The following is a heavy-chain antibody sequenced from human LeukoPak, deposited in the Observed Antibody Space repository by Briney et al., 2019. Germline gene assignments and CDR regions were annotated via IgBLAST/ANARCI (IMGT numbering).Heavy chain of an antibody. V-gene: IGHV3-53*05. CDR2: IYSGGST. CDR1: GFTVSSNY. J-gene: IGHJ4*02. D-gene: IGHD5-24*01. Sequence: SGGSLRLSCAASGFTVSSNYMSWVRQAPGKGLEWVSVIYSGGSTYYADSVKGRFTISRDNSKNTLYLQMNSLRAEDTAVCYCARGWLQFTDYWGQGTLVTVSS. CDR3: ARGWLQFTDY.